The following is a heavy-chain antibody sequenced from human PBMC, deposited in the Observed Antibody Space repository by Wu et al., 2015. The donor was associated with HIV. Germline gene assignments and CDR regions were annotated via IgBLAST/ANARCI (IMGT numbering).Heavy chain of an antibody. V-gene: IGHV1-8*01. Sequence: QVHLVQSGAEVKKPGASVKVSCTASGYTFTSYDIHWVRQATGQGLEWMGWMNPKSANTGYAQKFQGRVSMTRNTSINTAYMELRSLRSEDTAVYYCARNTDSVATSLYSLGVWGQGTVVTVSS. CDR2: MNPKSANT. CDR3: ARNTDSVATSLYSLGV. J-gene: IGHJ6*02. D-gene: IGHD5-12*01. CDR1: GYTFTSYD.